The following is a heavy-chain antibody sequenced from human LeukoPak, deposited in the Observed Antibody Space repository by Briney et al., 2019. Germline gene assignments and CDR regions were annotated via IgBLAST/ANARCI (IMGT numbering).Heavy chain of an antibody. Sequence: GTSLRLSCAASGFTFSTNGMHWVRQVPGKGLEWVAVISYDGSTQYYADSMKGRFFISRDDSSSTLFLQMNSLRPEDTAVYFCVRDHSTAFDSWGQGTLVTVSS. J-gene: IGHJ4*02. CDR1: GFTFSTNG. CDR3: VRDHSTAFDS. V-gene: IGHV3-30*03. CDR2: ISYDGSTQ.